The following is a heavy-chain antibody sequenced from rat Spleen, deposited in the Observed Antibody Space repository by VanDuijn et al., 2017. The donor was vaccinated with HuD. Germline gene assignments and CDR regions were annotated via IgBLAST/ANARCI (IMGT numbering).Heavy chain of an antibody. CDR3: TGNWEY. Sequence: QVQLQESGPGLVQPAQTLSLTCTVSGFSLSSNGVSWIRQPPGKGLEWMGRMRNNGDTSYNSALKSRLSISRDTSKNQVFLKMSSLQTDDTGTYYCTGNWEYWGQGVMVTVSS. CDR1: GFSLSSNG. V-gene: IGHV2-63*01. CDR2: MRNNGDT. J-gene: IGHJ2*01. D-gene: IGHD5-1*01.